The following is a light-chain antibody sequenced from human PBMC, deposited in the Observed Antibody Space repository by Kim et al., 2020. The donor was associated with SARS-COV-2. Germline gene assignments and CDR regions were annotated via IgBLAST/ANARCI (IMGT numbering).Light chain of an antibody. CDR2: EDN. V-gene: IGLV6-57*01. Sequence: TVTISCTRSSGSVASSFVQWYQQRPGSSPTTVIYEDNQRPSGVPDRFSGSIDTSSNSASLTISGLKTGDEADYYCQSYDDNTEGVFGGGTKLTVL. CDR1: SGSVASSF. J-gene: IGLJ3*02. CDR3: QSYDDNTEGV.